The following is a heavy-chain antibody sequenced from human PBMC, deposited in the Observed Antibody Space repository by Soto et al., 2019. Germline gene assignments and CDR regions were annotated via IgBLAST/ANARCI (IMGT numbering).Heavy chain of an antibody. V-gene: IGHV4-59*01. Sequence: SETLSLTCTVSGGSISGFYWTWLRQPPGKGLEWIGYVHYAGSPAYNPSLKSRLNISVDTSENQFSLKLASVTPADTAVYYCARRIYGVSDYWGQGTLVTVSS. J-gene: IGHJ4*02. CDR2: VHYAGSP. CDR1: GGSISGFY. D-gene: IGHD3-16*01. CDR3: ARRIYGVSDY.